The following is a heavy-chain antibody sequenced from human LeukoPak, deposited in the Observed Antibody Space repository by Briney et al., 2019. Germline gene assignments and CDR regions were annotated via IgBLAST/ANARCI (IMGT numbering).Heavy chain of an antibody. CDR2: ISSSSSYI. CDR3: ARDVEAYYGSGSLGMDV. Sequence: PGGSLRLSCAASGFTFSSYSMNWVRQAPGKGLEWVSSISSSSSYIYYADSVKGRFTISRDNAKNSLYLQMNSLRAEDTAVYYCARDVEAYYGSGSLGMDVWGQGTTVTVSS. J-gene: IGHJ6*02. CDR1: GFTFSSYS. D-gene: IGHD3-10*01. V-gene: IGHV3-21*01.